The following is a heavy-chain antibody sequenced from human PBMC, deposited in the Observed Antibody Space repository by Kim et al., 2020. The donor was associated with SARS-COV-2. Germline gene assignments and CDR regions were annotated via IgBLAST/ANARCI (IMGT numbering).Heavy chain of an antibody. CDR1: GFTFSSYA. Sequence: GGSLRLSCAASGFTFSSYAMSWVRQAPGKGLEWVSAISGSGGSTYYADSVKGRFTISRDNSKNTLYLQMNSLRAEDTAVYYCAKGYDSSGYYLDNWFDPWGQGTLVTVSS. CDR2: ISGSGGST. V-gene: IGHV3-23*01. CDR3: AKGYDSSGYYLDNWFDP. J-gene: IGHJ5*02. D-gene: IGHD3-22*01.